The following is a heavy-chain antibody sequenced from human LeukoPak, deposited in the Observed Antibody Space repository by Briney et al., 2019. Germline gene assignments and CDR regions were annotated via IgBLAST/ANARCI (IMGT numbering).Heavy chain of an antibody. J-gene: IGHJ4*02. CDR3: ARSQLDYYFDY. CDR1: GFTFSSYA. CDR2: ISYDGSNK. Sequence: GGSLRLSCAASGFTFSSYAMHWVRQAPGKGLEWVAVISYDGSNKYYADSVKGRFTISRDNSKNTLYLQMNSLRAEDTAVYYCARSQLDYYFDYWGQGTLVTVSS. V-gene: IGHV3-30-3*01. D-gene: IGHD6-6*01.